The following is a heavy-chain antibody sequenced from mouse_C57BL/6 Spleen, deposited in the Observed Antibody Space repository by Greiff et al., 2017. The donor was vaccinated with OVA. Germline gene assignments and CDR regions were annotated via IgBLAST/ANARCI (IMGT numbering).Heavy chain of an antibody. J-gene: IGHJ3*01. CDR3: ARDPGYYGSSAEGFAY. CDR2: ISDGGSYT. D-gene: IGHD1-1*01. CDR1: GFTFSSYA. V-gene: IGHV5-4*01. Sequence: EVQRVESGGGLVKPGGSLKLSCAASGFTFSSYAMSWVRQTPEKRLEWVATISDGGSYTYYPDNVKGRFTISRDNAKNNLYLQMSHLKSEDTAMYYCARDPGYYGSSAEGFAYWGQGTLVTVSA.